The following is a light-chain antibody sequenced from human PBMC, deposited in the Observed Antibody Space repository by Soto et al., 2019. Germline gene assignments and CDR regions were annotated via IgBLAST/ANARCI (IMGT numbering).Light chain of an antibody. CDR1: TSDFGDYNR. CDR2: HVS. Sequence: QSALTQPASVSGSPGQSITISCTGTTSDFGDYNRVSWYQQHAGKAPKLMVYHVSDRPSGVSNRFSGSKSGNTASLTISGLQAEYEADYYCSSYTSNSTYVFGTGTKLTVL. CDR3: SSYTSNSTYV. J-gene: IGLJ1*01. V-gene: IGLV2-14*01.